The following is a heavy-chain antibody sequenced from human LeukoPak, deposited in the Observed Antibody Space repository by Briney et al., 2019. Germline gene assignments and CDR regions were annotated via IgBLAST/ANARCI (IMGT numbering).Heavy chain of an antibody. Sequence: GESRKISCMGSGYSLTSYWNGWVRQMPGKGLECMGIIYPGGADTRYSPSCQGQVTISADKSSSTAYLQWRGLKASDTSIYYLASLYSSYGIGHFDYWGQGTLVTVSS. CDR3: ASLYSSYGIGHFDY. D-gene: IGHD2-2*02. CDR2: IYPGGADT. CDR1: GYSLTSYW. V-gene: IGHV5-51*01. J-gene: IGHJ4*02.